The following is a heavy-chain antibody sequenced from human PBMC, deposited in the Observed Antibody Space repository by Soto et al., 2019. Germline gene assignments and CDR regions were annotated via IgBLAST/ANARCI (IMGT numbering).Heavy chain of an antibody. CDR1: GGSISSGDYY. Sequence: SETLSLTCTVSGGSISSGDYYWSWIRQPPGKGLEWIGYIYYSGSTYYNPSLKSRVTISVDTSKNQFSLKLSSVTAADTAVYYCARGLITGSQYSGGWYYFDSWGQGTLVTVSS. J-gene: IGHJ4*02. CDR2: IYYSGST. V-gene: IGHV4-30-4*01. CDR3: ARGLITGSQYSGGWYYFDS. D-gene: IGHD1-26*01.